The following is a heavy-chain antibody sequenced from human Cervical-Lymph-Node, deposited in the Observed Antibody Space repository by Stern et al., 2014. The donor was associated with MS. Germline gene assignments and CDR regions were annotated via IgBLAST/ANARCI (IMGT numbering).Heavy chain of an antibody. V-gene: IGHV3-30*18. CDR3: AKENRYYGVYYYYYGMDV. J-gene: IGHJ6*02. CDR1: GFTFSSYG. CDR2: ISYDGSNK. Sequence: QVQLVESGGGVVQPGRSLRLSCAASGFTFSSYGMHWVRQAPGKGLEWVAVISYDGSNKYYADSVKGRFTISRDNSKNTLYLQMNSLRAEDTAVYYCAKENRYYGVYYYYYGMDVWGQGTTVTVSS. D-gene: IGHD3-3*01.